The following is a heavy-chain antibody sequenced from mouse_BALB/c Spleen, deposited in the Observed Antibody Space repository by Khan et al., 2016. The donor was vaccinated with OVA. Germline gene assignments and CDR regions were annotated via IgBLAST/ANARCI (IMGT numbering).Heavy chain of an antibody. V-gene: IGHV1S81*02. CDR1: GYTFTSYW. D-gene: IGHD1-1*01. CDR3: ARIKKIVATDFDY. CDR2: TNPTNGRT. J-gene: IGHJ2*01. Sequence: VQLQQSGAELVKAGASVKMSCKASGYTFTSYWMHWVKQRLGQGLEWFAETNPTNGRTYYNEKFKSKATLTVDKSSSTASMLLSGPTFDDSAVYYCARIKKIVATDFDYWGQGTTLTVSS.